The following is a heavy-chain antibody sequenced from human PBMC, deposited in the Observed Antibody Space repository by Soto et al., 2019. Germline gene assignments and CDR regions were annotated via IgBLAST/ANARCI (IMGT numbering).Heavy chain of an antibody. D-gene: IGHD6-13*01. CDR2: IYTSGST. V-gene: IGHV4-4*07. J-gene: IGHJ5*02. Sequence: ETRAFACIVSGVSISSYYWSGIRQPSGKGLEWIGRIYTSGSTNYNPSLKSRVTMSVDTSKNQFSLRLSSVTAADTAVYYSAREWWFLHQTINSSSWYGTSGNWFDPWGQGTLVTVSS. CDR1: GVSISSYY. CDR3: AREWWFLHQTINSSSWYGTSGNWFDP.